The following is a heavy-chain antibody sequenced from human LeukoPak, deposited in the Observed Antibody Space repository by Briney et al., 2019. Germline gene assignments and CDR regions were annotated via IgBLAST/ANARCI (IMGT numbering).Heavy chain of an antibody. V-gene: IGHV4-39*01. CDR2: IYYSGST. CDR1: GGSISSSSYY. D-gene: IGHD3-10*01. Sequence: SETLSLTCTVSGGSISSSSYYWGWIRQPPGKGLEWIGSIYYSGSTYYNPSLKSRDTISVDTSKNQFSLKLSSVTAADTAVYYCARRANFDYWGQGTLVTVSS. J-gene: IGHJ4*02. CDR3: ARRANFDY.